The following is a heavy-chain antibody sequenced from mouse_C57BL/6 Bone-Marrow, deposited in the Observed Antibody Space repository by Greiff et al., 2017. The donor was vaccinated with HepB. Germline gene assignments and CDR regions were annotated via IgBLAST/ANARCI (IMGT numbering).Heavy chain of an antibody. CDR1: GYTFTSYG. Sequence: QVQLQQSGAELARPGASVKLSCKASGYTFTSYGISWVKQRTGQGLEWIGEIYPRSGNTYYNEKFKGKATLTADKSSSTAYMELRSLTSEDSAVYFCANYYGSSYGGFAYWDQGTLITVSA. CDR2: IYPRSGNT. D-gene: IGHD1-1*01. V-gene: IGHV1-81*01. J-gene: IGHJ3*01. CDR3: ANYYGSSYGGFAY.